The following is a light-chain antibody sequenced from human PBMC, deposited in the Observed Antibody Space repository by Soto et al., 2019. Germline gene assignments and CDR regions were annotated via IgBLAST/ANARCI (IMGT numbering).Light chain of an antibody. J-gene: IGLJ2*01. V-gene: IGLV2-14*01. CDR1: ISDVGGYNY. CDR2: DVS. CDR3: SSYTSSSTVV. Sequence: QSVLTQPASVSGSPGQSITISCTGTISDVGGYNYVSWYQQHTGKAPKLMIYDVSNRPSGVSNRFSGSKSGNTASLTISGLQAEDEADYYCSSYTSSSTVVFGGGTKLTVL.